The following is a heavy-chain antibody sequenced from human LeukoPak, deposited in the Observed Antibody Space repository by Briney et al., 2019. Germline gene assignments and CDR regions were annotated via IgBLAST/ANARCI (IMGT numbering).Heavy chain of an antibody. CDR1: GGSISSSSYY. Sequence: SETLSLTCTVSGGSISSSSYYWGWIRQPPGKGLEWIGSIYYTGSTYYNPSLKCRVTISVDTSKNQFSLKLSSVTAADTAVYYCARLHYGGNYGYYYYYMDVWGKGTTVTISS. CDR2: IYYTGST. J-gene: IGHJ6*03. D-gene: IGHD4-23*01. CDR3: ARLHYGGNYGYYYYYMDV. V-gene: IGHV4-39*01.